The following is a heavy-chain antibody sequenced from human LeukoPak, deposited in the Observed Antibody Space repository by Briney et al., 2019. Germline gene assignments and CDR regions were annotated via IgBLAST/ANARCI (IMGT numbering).Heavy chain of an antibody. CDR3: ARDRGSGYYSDNYFDY. D-gene: IGHD3-22*01. J-gene: IGHJ4*02. CDR2: ISSSSSHI. CDR1: GFTFSSYS. V-gene: IGHV3-21*01. Sequence: PGGSLRLSCAASGFTFSSYSMNWVRQAPGKGLEWVSSISSSSSHIYYADSVKGRFTISRDNAKNSLYLQMNSLRAEDTAVYYCARDRGSGYYSDNYFDYWGQGTLVTVSS.